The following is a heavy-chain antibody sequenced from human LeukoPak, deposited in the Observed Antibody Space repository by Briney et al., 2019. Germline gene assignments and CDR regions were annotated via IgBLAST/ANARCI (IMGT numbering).Heavy chain of an antibody. Sequence: GASVKVSCKASGYTFTSYDINWVRQATGQGLEWMGWMNPNSGNTGYARKFQGRVTMTRNTSISTAYMELSSLRSEDTAVYYCARGPVVVAATFFDYWGQGTLVTVSS. J-gene: IGHJ4*02. CDR1: GYTFTSYD. V-gene: IGHV1-8*01. D-gene: IGHD2-15*01. CDR3: ARGPVVVAATFFDY. CDR2: MNPNSGNT.